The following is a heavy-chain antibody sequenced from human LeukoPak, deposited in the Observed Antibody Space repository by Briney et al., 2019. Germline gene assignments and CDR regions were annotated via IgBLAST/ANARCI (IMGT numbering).Heavy chain of an antibody. D-gene: IGHD3-10*01. CDR1: GFTFSSYA. V-gene: IGHV3-64*01. Sequence: GESLRLSCAASGFTFSSYAMHWVRQAPGKGLEYVSAISSNGGSTYYANSVKGRFTISRDNSKNTLYLQMGSLRAEDMAVYYCAREADVLLWFGELFHWGQGTLVTVSS. CDR3: AREADVLLWFGELFH. J-gene: IGHJ4*02. CDR2: ISSNGGST.